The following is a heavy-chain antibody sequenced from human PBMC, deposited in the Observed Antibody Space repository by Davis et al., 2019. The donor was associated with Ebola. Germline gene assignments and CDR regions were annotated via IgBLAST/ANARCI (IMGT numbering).Heavy chain of an antibody. CDR1: GFTFSTYW. CDR3: ARDDGHYGDFHY. J-gene: IGHJ4*02. CDR2: ISPDGNTK. Sequence: PGGSLRLSCSASGFTFSTYWMGWVRQAPGKGLEWVANISPDGNTKYYVGSLRGRFTISRDNAQNSLFLQMNSLRAEDTAVYYCARDDGHYGDFHYWGQGTLVTVSS. D-gene: IGHD4-17*01. V-gene: IGHV3-7*01.